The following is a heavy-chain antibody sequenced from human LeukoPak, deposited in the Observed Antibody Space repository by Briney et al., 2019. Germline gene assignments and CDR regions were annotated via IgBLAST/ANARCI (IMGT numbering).Heavy chain of an antibody. CDR1: GYSFTSYD. V-gene: IGHV1-8*01. CDR3: ARVEQQLVDY. D-gene: IGHD6-13*01. Sequence: ASVKVSCKASGYSFTSYDIHWVRQAAGHGLEWMGWMNPNSGHTGHAQKFQGRVTMTGDTSMTTAYMELSGLTSEDTAMYYCARVEQQLVDYWGQGTLVTVSS. CDR2: MNPNSGHT. J-gene: IGHJ4*02.